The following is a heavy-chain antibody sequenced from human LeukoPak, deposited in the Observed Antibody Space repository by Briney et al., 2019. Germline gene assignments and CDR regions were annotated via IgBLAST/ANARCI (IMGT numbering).Heavy chain of an antibody. V-gene: IGHV1-2*02. D-gene: IGHD2-2*01. J-gene: IGHJ5*01. CDR1: GYTFTGYY. CDR3: ARAVEDIVEVPAIMPAWFDS. CDR2: INPNSGGT. Sequence: ASVKVSCKASGYTFTGYYMHWVRQAPGQGLEWVGWINPNSGGTNYAQKFQGRVTMTRDTSISTAYMELSNLRSDDTAVYYCARAVEDIVEVPAIMPAWFDSWGQGTLVTVSS.